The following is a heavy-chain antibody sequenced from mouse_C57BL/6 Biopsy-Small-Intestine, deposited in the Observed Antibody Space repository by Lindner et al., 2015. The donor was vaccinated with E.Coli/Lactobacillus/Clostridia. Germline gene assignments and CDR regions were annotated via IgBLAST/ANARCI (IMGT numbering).Heavy chain of an antibody. V-gene: IGHV3-8*01. J-gene: IGHJ1*03. CDR1: GYSIASDY. D-gene: IGHD1-1*01. CDR2: ISYSGNT. CDR3: ARFEGSSYGYFDV. Sequence: VQLQESGPGLAKPYSGSVPPPVLVTGYSIASDYWNWIRKFPGNKLEYMGYISYSGNTYYNPSLKGRISITRDTSKNQYYLQLNSVTTEDTATYYCARFEGSSYGYFDVWGTGTTVTVSS.